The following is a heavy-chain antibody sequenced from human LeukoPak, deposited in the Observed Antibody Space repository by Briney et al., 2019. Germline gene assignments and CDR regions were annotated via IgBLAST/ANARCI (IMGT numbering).Heavy chain of an antibody. CDR1: GYTFTSYG. J-gene: IGHJ4*02. D-gene: IGHD2-2*02. V-gene: IGHV1-18*01. CDR3: ARDVGHEIPTNFDY. Sequence: ASVKVSCKASGYTFTSYGISWMRQAPGQGLEWMGWISAYNGNTNYAQKLQGRVTMTTDTSTSIAYMELRSLRSDDTAVYYCARDVGHEIPTNFDYWGQGTLVTVSS. CDR2: ISAYNGNT.